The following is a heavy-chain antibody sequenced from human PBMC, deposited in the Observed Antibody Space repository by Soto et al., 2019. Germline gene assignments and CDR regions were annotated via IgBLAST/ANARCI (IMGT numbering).Heavy chain of an antibody. V-gene: IGHV1-69*02. Sequence: QVQLVQSGAEVRKPGSSVKVSCKASGGSFNTYTINWVRQAPGQGLEWMGRIIPMNGVANYAQKFQARVTITADKSTSTFYMELSSLGYEDTAVYYCARTYYDALTGFLHYYFDFWGQGSLVTVSS. CDR2: IIPMNGVA. D-gene: IGHD3-9*01. CDR3: ARTYYDALTGFLHYYFDF. J-gene: IGHJ4*02. CDR1: GGSFNTYT.